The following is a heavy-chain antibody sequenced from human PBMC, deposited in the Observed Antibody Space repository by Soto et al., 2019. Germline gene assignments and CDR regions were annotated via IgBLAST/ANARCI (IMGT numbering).Heavy chain of an antibody. CDR2: INIRSDII. CDR3: APLIDY. CDR1: GFIFSDYE. V-gene: IGHV3-48*03. Sequence: HPGGSLRLSCAASGFIFSDYEMNWVRQAPGKGLEWVSYINIRSDIIYYADSVKGRFTIPRDNAKNSLYLQMNSLRAEDTAVYYCAPLIDYWGQGTLVTVSS. J-gene: IGHJ4*02.